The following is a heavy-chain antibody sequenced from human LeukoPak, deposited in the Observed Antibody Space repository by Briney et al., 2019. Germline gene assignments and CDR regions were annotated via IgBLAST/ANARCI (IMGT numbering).Heavy chain of an antibody. D-gene: IGHD3-22*01. CDR2: IYYSGST. V-gene: IGHV4-59*01. CDR1: GGSISSYY. CDR3: ARGPYYYDSSGHIDY. Sequence: PSETLSLTCTVSGGSISSYYWSWIRQPPGKGLEWIGYIYYSGSTNYNPSLKSRVTISVDTSKNQFSLKLSSVTAADTAVYYCARGPYYYDSSGHIDYWGQGTLVPVSS. J-gene: IGHJ4*02.